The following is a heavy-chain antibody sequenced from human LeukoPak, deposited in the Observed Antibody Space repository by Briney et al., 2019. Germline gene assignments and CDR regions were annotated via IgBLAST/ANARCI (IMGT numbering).Heavy chain of an antibody. J-gene: IGHJ4*02. CDR1: GFTFSSYS. D-gene: IGHD3-22*01. CDR3: ARGDSSGFYRY. Sequence: GGSLRLSCAASGFTFSSYSMNWVRQAPGKGLEWVSSISSSSSYIYYADSVKGRFTISRDNAKNPLYLQMNSLRAEDTAVYYCARGDSSGFYRYWGQGTLVTVSS. CDR2: ISSSSSYI. V-gene: IGHV3-21*01.